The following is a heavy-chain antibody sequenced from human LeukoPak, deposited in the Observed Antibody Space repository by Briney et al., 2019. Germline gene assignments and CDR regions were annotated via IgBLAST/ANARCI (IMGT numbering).Heavy chain of an antibody. CDR3: ARVGDILTGYPYYFDY. D-gene: IGHD3-9*01. V-gene: IGHV1-24*01. CDR1: GYTLTELS. J-gene: IGHJ4*02. CDR2: FDPEDGET. Sequence: ASVKVSCKVSGYTLTELSMHWVRQAPGKGLEWMGGFDPEDGETIYAQKFQGRVTMTTDTSTSTAYMELRSLRSDDTAVYHCARVGDILTGYPYYFDYWGQGTLVTVSS.